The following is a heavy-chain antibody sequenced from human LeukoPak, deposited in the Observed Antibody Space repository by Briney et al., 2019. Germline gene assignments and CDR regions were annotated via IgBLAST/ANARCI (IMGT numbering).Heavy chain of an antibody. D-gene: IGHD2-15*01. CDR1: GGSISSGSYY. CDR2: IYYSGST. Sequence: SETLSLTCTVSGGSISSGSYYWSWIRQPPGKGLEWIGSIYYSGSTYYNPSLKSRVTISVDTSKNQFSLKLSSVTAADTAVYYCAKVVVAATHIDPWGQGTLVTVSS. V-gene: IGHV4-39*01. J-gene: IGHJ5*02. CDR3: AKVVVAATHIDP.